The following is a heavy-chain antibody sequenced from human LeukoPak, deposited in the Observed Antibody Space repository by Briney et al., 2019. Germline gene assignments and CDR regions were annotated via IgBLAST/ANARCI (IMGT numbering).Heavy chain of an antibody. D-gene: IGHD3-3*01. J-gene: IGHJ6*02. CDR1: GFTFSSYA. Sequence: GGSLRLSCAASGFTFSSYAMNWVRQAPGKGLEWVSAISGSGGRTYYADSVKGRFTISRDNSQNALYLQMNSLRAEDTAVYYCAKKRIRFLEWLRYYYYGMDVWGQGTTVTVSS. V-gene: IGHV3-23*01. CDR2: ISGSGGRT. CDR3: AKKRIRFLEWLRYYYYGMDV.